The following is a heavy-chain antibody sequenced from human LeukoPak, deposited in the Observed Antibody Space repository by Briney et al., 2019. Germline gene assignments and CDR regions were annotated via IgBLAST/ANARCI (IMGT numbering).Heavy chain of an antibody. CDR1: RGSFSSYY. V-gene: IGHV4-59*01. CDR2: IYSSGST. D-gene: IGHD2-21*02. Sequence: SETLSLTCTVSRGSFSSYYWSWIRQPPGKGLEWIGHIYSSGSTNYNPSLKSRVTISVDTSKNLFSLKLTFVTAADTAVYFCARVTASLSFYYGMDVWGQGTTVTVSS. CDR3: ARVTASLSFYYGMDV. J-gene: IGHJ6*02.